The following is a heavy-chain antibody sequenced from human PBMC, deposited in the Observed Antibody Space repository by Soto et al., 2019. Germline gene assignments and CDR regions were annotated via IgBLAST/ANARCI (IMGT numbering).Heavy chain of an antibody. D-gene: IGHD3-10*01. J-gene: IGHJ5*02. CDR2: INHSGST. V-gene: IGHV4-34*01. CDR1: GGSFSGYY. CDR3: ATRVGLYYYGSGSLHNWFDP. Sequence: SETLSLTCAVYGGSFSGYYWSWIRQPPGKGLEWIGEINHSGSTNYNPSLKSRVTISVDTSKNQFSLKLSSVTAADTAVYYCATRVGLYYYGSGSLHNWFDPWGQGTLVTVSS.